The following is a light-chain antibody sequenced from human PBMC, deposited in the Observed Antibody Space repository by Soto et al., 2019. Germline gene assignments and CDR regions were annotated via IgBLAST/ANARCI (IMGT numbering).Light chain of an antibody. CDR2: AAS. CDR3: LQDHNYPWT. Sequence: IRMTQSPSSLSASVGDRVTITCRASQGIRNDLGWFQQKPGKAPNLLIYAASSLQSGVPSRFSGSGSGTDFSLTISSLQPEDFATYYCLQDHNYPWTFGQGTKVDIK. CDR1: QGIRND. V-gene: IGKV1-6*01. J-gene: IGKJ1*01.